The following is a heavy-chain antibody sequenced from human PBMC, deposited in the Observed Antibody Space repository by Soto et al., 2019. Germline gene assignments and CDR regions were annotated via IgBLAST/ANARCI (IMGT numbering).Heavy chain of an antibody. J-gene: IGHJ6*02. Sequence: QVQLQQSGPGLVKPSQTLSLTCTVSGGSISSDYYHWTWIRQSPGKGLEWIGYIHHSGSILYNPSLKSRLTISVDTSKNQCSLHLTSVTAADTAVYFCAREDDVGDSLDVWGQGTTVTVSS. CDR1: GGSISSDYYH. CDR2: IHHSGSI. D-gene: IGHD2-21*02. CDR3: AREDDVGDSLDV. V-gene: IGHV4-30-4*08.